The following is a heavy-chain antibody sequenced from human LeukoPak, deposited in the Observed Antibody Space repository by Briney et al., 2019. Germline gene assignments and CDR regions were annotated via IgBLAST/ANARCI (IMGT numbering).Heavy chain of an antibody. CDR2: ISGGGGNV. Sequence: GGSLRLSCAASGFTFSSYGMSWVRQAPGKGLEWVSSISGGGGNVYYAGSVRGRFTISRDNSKNTVYLQMNSLRAEDTATYYCARDIRNYYDSGAYGWFDPWGQGTLVTVSS. J-gene: IGHJ5*02. D-gene: IGHD3-10*01. CDR3: ARDIRNYYDSGAYGWFDP. CDR1: GFTFSSYG. V-gene: IGHV3-23*01.